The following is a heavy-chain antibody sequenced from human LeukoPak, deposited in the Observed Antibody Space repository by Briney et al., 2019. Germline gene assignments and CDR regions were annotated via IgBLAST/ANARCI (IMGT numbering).Heavy chain of an antibody. CDR1: GGSISSYY. J-gene: IGHJ6*02. CDR2: IYYSGST. D-gene: IGHD2-15*01. V-gene: IGHV4-59*12. CDR3: ARSNKFRYCSGGSCHNAYGMDV. Sequence: SETLSLTCTVSGGSISSYYWSWIRQPPGKGLEWIGYIYYSGSTNYNPSLKSRVTISVDTSKNQFSLKLSSVTAADTAVYYCARSNKFRYCSGGSCHNAYGMDVWGQGTTVTVSS.